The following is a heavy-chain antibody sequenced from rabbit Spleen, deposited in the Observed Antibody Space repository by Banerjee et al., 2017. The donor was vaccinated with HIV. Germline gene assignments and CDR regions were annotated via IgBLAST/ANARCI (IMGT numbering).Heavy chain of an antibody. CDR3: VRDYKFYFNL. CDR1: GFSFTYSDY. Sequence: QSLEESGGDLVKPGASLTLTCTASGFSFTYSDYMCWVRQPPGKGPEWIACIAAGVSFTTYYATWVNGRFTISSHNAQNTLYLQLNSLTAADTATYFCVRDYKFYFNLWGPGTLVTVS. CDR2: IAAGVSFTT. V-gene: IGHV1S40*01. D-gene: IGHD1-1*01. J-gene: IGHJ4*01.